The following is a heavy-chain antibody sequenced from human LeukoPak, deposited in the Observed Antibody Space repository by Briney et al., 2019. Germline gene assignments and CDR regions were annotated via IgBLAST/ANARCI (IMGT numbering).Heavy chain of an antibody. CDR2: IIPIFGTA. V-gene: IGHV1-69*05. J-gene: IGHJ3*02. Sequence: SVKVSCKASGGTFSSYAISWVRQAPGQGLEWMGGIIPIFGTANYAQKFQGSVTITTDESTSTAYMELSSLRSEDTAVYYCARYLPGGRNWAAVPAVLAAFDIWGQGTMVTVSS. CDR3: ARYLPGGRNWAAVPAVLAAFDI. D-gene: IGHD2-2*01. CDR1: GGTFSSYA.